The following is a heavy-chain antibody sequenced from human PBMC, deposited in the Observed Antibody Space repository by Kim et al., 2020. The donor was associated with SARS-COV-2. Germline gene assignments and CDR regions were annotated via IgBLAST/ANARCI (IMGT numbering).Heavy chain of an antibody. J-gene: IGHJ3*02. V-gene: IGHV1-46*01. CDR1: GYTFTSYY. CDR2: INPSGGST. CDR3: ARGGPVYSGSYYGAFDI. D-gene: IGHD1-26*01. Sequence: ASVKVSCKASGYTFTSYYMHWVRQAPGQGLEWMGIINPSGGSTSYAQKFQGRVTMTRDTSTSTVYMELSSLRSEDTAVYYCARGGPVYSGSYYGAFDIWGQGTMVTVSS.